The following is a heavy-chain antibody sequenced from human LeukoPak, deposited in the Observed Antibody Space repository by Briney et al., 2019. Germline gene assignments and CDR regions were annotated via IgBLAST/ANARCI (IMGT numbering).Heavy chain of an antibody. Sequence: SVKVSCKXSGGTFSSYAISWVRQAPGQGLEWMGRIIPIFGTANYSQKFQVRVTITTDESTSTAYMELSSLRSEDTAVYYCADYSSLDAFDIWGQGPMVTVSS. D-gene: IGHD6-19*01. J-gene: IGHJ3*02. CDR1: GGTFSSYA. CDR2: IIPIFGTA. CDR3: ADYSSLDAFDI. V-gene: IGHV1-69*05.